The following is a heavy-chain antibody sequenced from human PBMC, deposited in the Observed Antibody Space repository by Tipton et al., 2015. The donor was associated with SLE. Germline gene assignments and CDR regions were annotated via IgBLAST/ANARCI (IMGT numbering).Heavy chain of an antibody. Sequence: TLSLTCSVSGDSFRRSTYSYGWIRQPPGKGLEWIGSIYFSGSTYYNPSLKSRVTISVDTSKNQFYLKLSSVIAADTAMYYCATNWNWGQGTMVTVSS. J-gene: IGHJ3*01. V-gene: IGHV4-39*07. CDR3: ATNWN. CDR1: GDSFRRSTYS. CDR2: IYFSGST. D-gene: IGHD1-1*01.